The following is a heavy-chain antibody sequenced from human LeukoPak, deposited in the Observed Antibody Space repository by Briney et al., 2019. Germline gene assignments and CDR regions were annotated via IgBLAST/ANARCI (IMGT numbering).Heavy chain of an antibody. Sequence: GGSLRLSCAASGFTVSSNYMSWVRQAPGKGLEWVSVIYSGGSTYYADSVKGRFTISRDNSKNTLYLQMNSLRAEDTAVYYCARGIITMVRGVIVYYGMDVWGQGTTVTVSS. CDR2: IYSGGST. CDR1: GFTVSSNY. D-gene: IGHD3-10*01. J-gene: IGHJ6*02. V-gene: IGHV3-66*01. CDR3: ARGIITMVRGVIVYYGMDV.